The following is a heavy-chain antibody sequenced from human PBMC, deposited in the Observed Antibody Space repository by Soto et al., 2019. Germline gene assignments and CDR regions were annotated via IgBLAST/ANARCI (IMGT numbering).Heavy chain of an antibody. CDR3: AMGGSGYTWFNEY. V-gene: IGHV1-69*01. D-gene: IGHD3-3*01. CDR1: GGTFISYP. J-gene: IGHJ4*02. CDR2: IIPVFGTA. Sequence: QEQLVQSGAEVKKPGSSVKVSCKASGGTFISYPISWVRQAPGQGLEWMGGIIPVFGTAYYAQKFQGRVTITADESTNTAYRELSSLKYEDTAMYYCAMGGSGYTWFNEYWGQGTLVTVSS.